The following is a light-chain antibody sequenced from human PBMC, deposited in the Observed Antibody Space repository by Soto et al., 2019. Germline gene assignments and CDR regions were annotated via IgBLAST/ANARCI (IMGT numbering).Light chain of an antibody. CDR1: SSNIGSNT. CDR3: AAWDDSLNGYV. J-gene: IGLJ1*01. Sequence: QSVLTQPPSASGTPELRVTISCSGSSSNIGSNTVNWYQQLPGTAPKLLIYSNNQRPSGVPDRFSGSKSGTSASLAISGLQSEDEADYYCAAWDDSLNGYVFGTGTKLTVL. V-gene: IGLV1-44*01. CDR2: SNN.